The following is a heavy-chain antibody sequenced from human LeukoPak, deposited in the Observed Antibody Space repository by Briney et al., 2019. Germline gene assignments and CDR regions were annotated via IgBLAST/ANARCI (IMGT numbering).Heavy chain of an antibody. D-gene: IGHD4-17*01. Sequence: ASVNVSCKASGYTFTSYGISWVRQAPGQGLEWMGWISAYNGNTNYAQKLQGRVTMTTDTSTSTAYMELRNLRSDDTAVYYCARDGVAYGAEPDWFFDLWGRGTLVTVSS. J-gene: IGHJ2*01. CDR3: ARDGVAYGAEPDWFFDL. CDR2: ISAYNGNT. CDR1: GYTFTSYG. V-gene: IGHV1-18*01.